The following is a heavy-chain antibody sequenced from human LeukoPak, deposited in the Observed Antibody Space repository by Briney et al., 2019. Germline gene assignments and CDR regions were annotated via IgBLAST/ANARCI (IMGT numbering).Heavy chain of an antibody. V-gene: IGHV1-2*02. J-gene: IGHJ4*02. CDR3: ARDVAWDIVVVISQEYYFDY. CDR1: GYTFTGYY. CDR2: INPKSGGT. D-gene: IGHD2-2*01. Sequence: ASVTVSCTSSGYTFTGYYMHWVRQAPGQGPEWMGWINPKSGGTNYAQKFQGRVTMTRDTSISTAYMELSRLRSDDTAVYYCARDVAWDIVVVISQEYYFDYWGQGTLVTVSS.